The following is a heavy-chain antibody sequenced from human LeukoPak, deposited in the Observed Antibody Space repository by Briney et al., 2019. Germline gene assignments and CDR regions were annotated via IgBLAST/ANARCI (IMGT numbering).Heavy chain of an antibody. Sequence: SETLSLTCAVYGGSFSGYYWSWIRQPPGKGLEWIGEINHSGSTNYNPSLKSRVTISVDTSKNQFSLKLSSVTAADTAVYYCARGRQQWLVPLDYWGQGTMVTVSS. D-gene: IGHD6-19*01. V-gene: IGHV4-34*01. CDR2: INHSGST. CDR1: GGSFSGYY. J-gene: IGHJ4*02. CDR3: ARGRQQWLVPLDY.